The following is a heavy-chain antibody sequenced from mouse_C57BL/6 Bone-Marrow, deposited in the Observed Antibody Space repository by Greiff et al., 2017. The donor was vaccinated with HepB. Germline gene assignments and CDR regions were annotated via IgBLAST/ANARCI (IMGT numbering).Heavy chain of an antibody. J-gene: IGHJ2*01. D-gene: IGHD2-12*01. CDR1: GYTFTSYW. Sequence: QVQLQQSGAELVKPGASVKLSCKASGYTFTSYWMQWVKQRPGQGLEWIGEIDPSDSYTNYNQKFKGKATLTVDTSSSTAYMQLSSLTSEDSAVYYCARGRRGSYFDYWGQGTTLTVSS. CDR3: ARGRRGSYFDY. CDR2: IDPSDSYT. V-gene: IGHV1-50*01.